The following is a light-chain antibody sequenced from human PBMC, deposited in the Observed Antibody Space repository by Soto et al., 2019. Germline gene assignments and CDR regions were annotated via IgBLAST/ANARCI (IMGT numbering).Light chain of an antibody. CDR3: TSYTSSDTLLYV. J-gene: IGLJ1*01. CDR2: EVS. V-gene: IGLV2-14*01. CDR1: SSDVGGYNY. Sequence: QSVLTQPASVSGSPGQSITISCTGTSSDVGGYNYVSWYQQHPGKAPKPLIYEVSHRPSGVSNRFSGSKSGNTASLTISGLQAEDEADYYCTSYTSSDTLLYVFGTGTKVTVL.